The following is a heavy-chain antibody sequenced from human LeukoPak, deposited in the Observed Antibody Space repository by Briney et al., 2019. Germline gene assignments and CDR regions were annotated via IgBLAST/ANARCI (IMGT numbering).Heavy chain of an antibody. D-gene: IGHD2-2*01. CDR3: AREWDIVVVPKTNWFDS. Sequence: PSQTLSLTCTVSGGSISSGSYYWSWIRQPAGKGLEWIGRIYTSGSTNYNPSLKSRVTISVDTSKNQFSLKLSSVTAADTAVYYCAREWDIVVVPKTNWFDSWGQGTLVTVSS. V-gene: IGHV4-61*02. CDR2: IYTSGST. J-gene: IGHJ5*01. CDR1: GGSISSGSYY.